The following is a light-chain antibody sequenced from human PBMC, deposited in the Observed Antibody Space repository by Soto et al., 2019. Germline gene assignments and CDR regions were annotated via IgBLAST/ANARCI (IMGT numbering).Light chain of an antibody. Sequence: DIQLTQSPSFLSASVGDRVTITCRASQGISSYLAWYQQKPGNAPRLLIYAASTLQSGVPSRFSGSGYGTEFTLTISSLQPEDFATYCYQQINSYPLTFGGGTKVEIK. CDR1: QGISSY. CDR3: QQINSYPLT. V-gene: IGKV1-9*01. CDR2: AAS. J-gene: IGKJ4*01.